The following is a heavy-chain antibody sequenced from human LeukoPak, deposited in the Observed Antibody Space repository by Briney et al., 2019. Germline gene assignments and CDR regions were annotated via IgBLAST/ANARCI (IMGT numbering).Heavy chain of an antibody. D-gene: IGHD1-26*01. CDR1: GGTFSSYA. Sequence: ASVKVSCKASGGTFSSYAISWVRQAPGQGLEWMGGIIPIFGTANYAQEFQGRVTITTDESTSTAYMELSSLRSEDTAVYYCARDRSGSYYPYFDYWGQGTLVTVSS. V-gene: IGHV1-69*05. CDR2: IIPIFGTA. CDR3: ARDRSGSYYPYFDY. J-gene: IGHJ4*02.